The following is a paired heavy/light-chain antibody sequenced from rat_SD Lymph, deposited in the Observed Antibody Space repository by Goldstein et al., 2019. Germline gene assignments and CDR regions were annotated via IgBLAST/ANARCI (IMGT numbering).Light chain of an antibody. CDR2: KAS. CDR1: ESVSTR. Sequence: DTVLTQSPALAVSPGERVTISCKASESVSTRMHWYQQKPGQQPKLLIYKASNLASGVPARFSGSGSGTDFTLTIDPVEADDTATYFCQQSWNGPYTFGAGTKLELK. V-gene: IGKV3S8*01. CDR3: QQSWNGPYT. J-gene: IGKJ2-3*01.
Heavy chain of an antibody. CDR2: IWWNGNT. J-gene: IGHJ2*01. CDR1: GFSLSTYGMG. Sequence: QVTLKESGPGILQPSHTLSLTCSFSGFSLSTYGMGVSWIRQPSGKGLEWLASIWWNGNTYNNPSLKSRLTVSKDTSNNQAFLKVTSVDTADTATYYCAHTLLGDYFDYWGQGVMVTVSS. CDR3: AHTLLGDYFDY. V-gene: IGHV8-23*01.